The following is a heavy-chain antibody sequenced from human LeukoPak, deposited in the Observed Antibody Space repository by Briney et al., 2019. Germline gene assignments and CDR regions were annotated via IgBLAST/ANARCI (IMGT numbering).Heavy chain of an antibody. Sequence: GGSLRLSCAASGFTFSNSAMAWVRQAPGKGLEWVSAISGRGDNTYYADSVKGRFTISRDNSKNTLYLQMNSLRAEDTAVYYCAKSYSGSYYDMSYWGQGTLVTVSS. CDR3: AKSYSGSYYDMSY. J-gene: IGHJ4*02. V-gene: IGHV3-23*01. CDR2: ISGRGDNT. D-gene: IGHD1-26*01. CDR1: GFTFSNSA.